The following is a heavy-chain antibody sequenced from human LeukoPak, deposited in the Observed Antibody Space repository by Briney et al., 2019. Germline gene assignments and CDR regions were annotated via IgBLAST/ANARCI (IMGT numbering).Heavy chain of an antibody. CDR2: ISYDGSNK. CDR3: ARSCTTGTTGSAFDI. V-gene: IGHV3-30*04. Sequence: GGSLRLSCAASGFTFSSYAMHWVRQAPGKGLEWVAVISYDGSNKYYADSVKGRFTISRDNSKNTLYLQMNSLRAEDTAVYYCARSCTTGTTGSAFDIWGQGTMVTVSS. D-gene: IGHD1-1*01. CDR1: GFTFSSYA. J-gene: IGHJ3*02.